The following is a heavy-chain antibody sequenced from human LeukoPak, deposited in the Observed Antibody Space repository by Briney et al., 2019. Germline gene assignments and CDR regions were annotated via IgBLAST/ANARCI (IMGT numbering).Heavy chain of an antibody. V-gene: IGHV3-74*01. D-gene: IGHD6-13*01. CDR2: INSDGSST. J-gene: IGHJ3*02. CDR3: AREQQLGTYDAFDI. CDR1: GFTFSSYA. Sequence: GGSLRLSCAASGFTFSSYAMHWVRQAPGKGLVWVSRINSDGSSTSYADSVKGRFTISRDNAKNTLYLQMNSLRAEDTAVYYCAREQQLGTYDAFDIWGQGTMVTVSS.